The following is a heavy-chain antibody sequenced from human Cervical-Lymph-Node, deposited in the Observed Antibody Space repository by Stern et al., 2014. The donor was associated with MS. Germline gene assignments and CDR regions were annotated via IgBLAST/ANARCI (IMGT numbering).Heavy chain of an antibody. V-gene: IGHV3-20*01. D-gene: IGHD2-8*02. CDR2: INYNGGST. CDR3: ARAFCTGGVCYSFPFYGMDV. CDR1: GFIFDDYG. Sequence: EVQLGQSGGGVVRPGGSLRLSCAASGFIFDDYGMSLVRQVPGKGPERVSAINYNGGSTDYAASVKGRFTISRDNAKKSLYLRMNSLRVEDTAVYHCARAFCTGGVCYSFPFYGMDVWGQGTTVTVSS. J-gene: IGHJ6*02.